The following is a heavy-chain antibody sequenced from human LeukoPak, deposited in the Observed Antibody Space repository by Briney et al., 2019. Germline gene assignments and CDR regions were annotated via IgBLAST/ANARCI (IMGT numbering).Heavy chain of an antibody. D-gene: IGHD5-12*01. Sequence: ASVKVYCKASGYTFTGYYMHWVRQAPGQGLEWMGWINPNSGGTNYAQKFQGRVTMTRDTSISTAYMELSRLRSDDTAVYYCARGAIVATIWVDYWGQGTLVTVSS. CDR3: ARGAIVATIWVDY. V-gene: IGHV1-2*02. CDR1: GYTFTGYY. J-gene: IGHJ4*02. CDR2: INPNSGGT.